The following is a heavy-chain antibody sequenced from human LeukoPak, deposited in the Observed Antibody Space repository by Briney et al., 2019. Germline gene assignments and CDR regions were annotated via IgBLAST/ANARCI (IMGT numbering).Heavy chain of an antibody. V-gene: IGHV3-48*01. J-gene: IGHJ3*02. CDR3: ARQKYSTSSGPDTFDI. CDR2: ISSTSSTI. D-gene: IGHD6-6*01. Sequence: LTGGSLRLSCAASGFTFSSDSRNWVRQAPGNGLEWISYISSTSSTIYYADSVKGRFTISRDNAKNSLYLQMNSLRAEDTAVYFCARQKYSTSSGPDTFDIWGRGTMVTVSS. CDR1: GFTFSSDS.